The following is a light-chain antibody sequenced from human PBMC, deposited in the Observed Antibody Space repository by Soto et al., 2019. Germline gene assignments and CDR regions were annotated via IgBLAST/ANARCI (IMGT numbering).Light chain of an antibody. CDR2: RNN. J-gene: IGLJ2*01. V-gene: IGLV1-47*01. CDR1: SSNIGSNY. Sequence: QSVLTQPPSASGTPGQRVTISCSGSSSNIGSNYVYWYQQLPGTAPKLLIYRNNQRPSGVPDRFSGSKSGTSASLAISGLRSGDGADYYCAAWDDSLRVFGGGTNLTAL. CDR3: AAWDDSLRV.